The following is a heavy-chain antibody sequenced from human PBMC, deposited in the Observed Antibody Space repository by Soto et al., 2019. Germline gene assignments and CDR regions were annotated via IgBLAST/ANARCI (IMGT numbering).Heavy chain of an antibody. V-gene: IGHV3-7*03. CDR2: INPDGGEK. D-gene: IGHD2-21*01. Sequence: EVQLVESGGGLVQPGGSLRLSCAASGFTFSFSWMSWVRQAPGKGLEWVANINPDGGEKLYVDSVKGRFTSSSDNCDNSLYLKMNTLRAEDTAVYYCARGDSGHWGFGGQGTLVTVAS. J-gene: IGHJ4*02. CDR1: GFTFSFSW. CDR3: ARGDSGHWGF.